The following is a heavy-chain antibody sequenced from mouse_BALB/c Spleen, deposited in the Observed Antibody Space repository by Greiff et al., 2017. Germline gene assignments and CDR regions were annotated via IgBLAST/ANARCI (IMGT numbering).Heavy chain of an antibody. Sequence: EVKLVESGGGLVQPGGSLKLSCAASGFTFSSYTMSWVRQTPEKRLEWVAYISNGGGSTYYPDTVKGRFTISRDNAKNTLYLQMSSLKSEDTAMYYCARDYGYLYWYFDVWGAGTTVTVSS. V-gene: IGHV5-12-2*01. CDR3: ARDYGYLYWYFDV. J-gene: IGHJ1*01. CDR1: GFTFSSYT. D-gene: IGHD1-2*01. CDR2: ISNGGGST.